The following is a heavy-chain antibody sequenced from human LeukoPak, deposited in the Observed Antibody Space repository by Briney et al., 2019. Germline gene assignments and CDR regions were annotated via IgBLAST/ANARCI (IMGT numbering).Heavy chain of an antibody. Sequence: GGSLRLSCAASGFPFSSYAMSWVRQAPGKGLEWVSAISGSGGSTYDADSVKGRFTISRDNSKNTLYLQMNSLRAEDKAVYYCAKDPYDFWSGYFRSFDYWGQGTLVTVSS. CDR1: GFPFSSYA. CDR2: ISGSGGST. CDR3: AKDPYDFWSGYFRSFDY. D-gene: IGHD3-3*01. V-gene: IGHV3-23*01. J-gene: IGHJ4*02.